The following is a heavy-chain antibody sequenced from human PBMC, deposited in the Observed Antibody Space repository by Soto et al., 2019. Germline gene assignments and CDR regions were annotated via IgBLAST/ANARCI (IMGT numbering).Heavy chain of an antibody. V-gene: IGHV4-34*01. Sequence: NPSETLSLTCAVYGASFSDYYWSWIRQPPGKGLEWIGEINHRGSTNYNPSLKSRVIISVDTSRNQLSLELRSVTAADTAVYYCARRNYFYAMDVWGQGTTVTVSS. J-gene: IGHJ6*02. CDR3: ARRNYFYAMDV. CDR2: INHRGST. CDR1: GASFSDYY.